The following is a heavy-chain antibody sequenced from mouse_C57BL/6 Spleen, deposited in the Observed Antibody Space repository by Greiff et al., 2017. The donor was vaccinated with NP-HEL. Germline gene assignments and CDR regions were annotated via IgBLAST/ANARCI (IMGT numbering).Heavy chain of an antibody. V-gene: IGHV1-18*01. D-gene: IGHD4-1*01. CDR2: INPNNGGT. Sequence: VQLKESGPELVKPGASVKIPCKASGYTFTDYNMDWVKQSHGKSLEWIGDINPNNGGTIYNQKFKGKATLTVDKSSSTAYMELRSLTSEDTAVYYCARRLGRNYYAMDYWGQGTSVTVSS. CDR3: ARRLGRNYYAMDY. J-gene: IGHJ4*01. CDR1: GYTFTDYN.